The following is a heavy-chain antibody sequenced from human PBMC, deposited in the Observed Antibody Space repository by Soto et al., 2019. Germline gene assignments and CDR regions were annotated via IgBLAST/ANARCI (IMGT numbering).Heavy chain of an antibody. CDR3: ARGRAPYNWFGP. CDR1: GGSINSHY. J-gene: IGHJ5*02. CDR2: IYSSGFT. Sequence: SETLSLTCTVSGGSINSHYWSWIRQPPGKRLEWLGYIYSSGFTTYNPSLKGRLTISVDTSKNQFSLRLSFVTSADTAVYYCARGRAPYNWFGPWGQGTLVTVSS. V-gene: IGHV4-59*11.